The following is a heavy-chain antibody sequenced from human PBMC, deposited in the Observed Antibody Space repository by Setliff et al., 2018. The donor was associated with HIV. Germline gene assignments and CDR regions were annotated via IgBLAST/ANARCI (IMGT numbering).Heavy chain of an antibody. CDR2: IFPADSDT. Sequence: GESLKISCGGFGYSFGGYWIGWVRQKPGKGLEWMGIIFPADSDTRVSPSFQGQVSISADRSTYAAFLQWTSLKASDTGMYFCARHRVDTSMLVVKSPGAFDLWGQGTLVTVSS. J-gene: IGHJ3*01. V-gene: IGHV5-51*01. CDR3: ARHRVDTSMLVVKSPGAFDL. CDR1: GYSFGGYW. D-gene: IGHD3-22*01.